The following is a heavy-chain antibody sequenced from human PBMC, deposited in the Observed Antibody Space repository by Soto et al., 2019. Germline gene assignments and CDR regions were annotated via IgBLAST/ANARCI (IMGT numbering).Heavy chain of an antibody. Sequence: QVQLVQSGAEVKKPGSSVKVSCQASGGTFSSYSINWVRQAPGQGLEWMGAIIRIFGTANYAQKFQGRVTITADESTSTAYMELSRLRSEDTGGYYCARECGSISGEIDYWGPGTLVTVSS. D-gene: IGHD1-26*01. V-gene: IGHV1-69*01. J-gene: IGHJ4*02. CDR1: GGTFSSYS. CDR3: ARECGSISGEIDY. CDR2: IIRIFGTA.